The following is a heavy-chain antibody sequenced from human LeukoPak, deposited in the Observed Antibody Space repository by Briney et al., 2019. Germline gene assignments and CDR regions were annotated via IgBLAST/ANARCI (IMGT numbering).Heavy chain of an antibody. V-gene: IGHV3-21*04. CDR1: GFTFSDHY. J-gene: IGHJ3*02. CDR2: ISSSSSYI. Sequence: GGSLRLSCAASGFTFSDHYMDWVRQAPGKGLEWVSSISSSSSYIYYADSVKGRFTISRDNAKNSLYLQMNSLRAEDMALYYCAKASSSYYYDTSIGGAFDIWGQGTMVTVSS. D-gene: IGHD3-22*01. CDR3: AKASSSYYYDTSIGGAFDI.